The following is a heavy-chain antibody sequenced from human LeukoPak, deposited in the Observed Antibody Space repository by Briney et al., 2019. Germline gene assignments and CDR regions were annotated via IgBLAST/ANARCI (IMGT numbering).Heavy chain of an antibody. V-gene: IGHV1-3*01. CDR2: INAGNGNT. CDR1: GYTFTSYA. CDR3: ARGLTPLSNWFDP. J-gene: IGHJ5*02. Sequence: GASVKVSCKASGYTFTSYAMHWVRQAPAQGLEWMGWINAGNGNTKYSQKFQGRVTITRDTSASTAYVELSSLRSEDTAVYYCARGLTPLSNWFDPWGQGTLVIVSS.